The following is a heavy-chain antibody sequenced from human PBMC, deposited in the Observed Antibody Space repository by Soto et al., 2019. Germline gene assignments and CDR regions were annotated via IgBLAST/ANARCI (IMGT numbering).Heavy chain of an antibody. D-gene: IGHD4-4*01. CDR3: ARDYSNPRGRFDP. Sequence: GSLRLSCAASGFTSSGYWMTWVRQAPGKGLEWVANINQDGSEKYYVDSVKGRFTISRDNAKDSLYLQMNSLRAGDTAIYYCARDYSNPRGRFDPWGQGTLVTVSS. V-gene: IGHV3-7*01. J-gene: IGHJ5*02. CDR1: GFTSSGYW. CDR2: INQDGSEK.